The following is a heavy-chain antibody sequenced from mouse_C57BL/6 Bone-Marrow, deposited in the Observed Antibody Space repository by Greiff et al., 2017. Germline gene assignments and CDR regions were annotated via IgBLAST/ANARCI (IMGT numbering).Heavy chain of an antibody. Sequence: EVKLEESGGGLVKPGGSLKLSCAASGFTFSSYAMSWVRQTPEKRLEWVATISDGGSYTYYPDNVKGRFTISRDNAKNNLYLQMSNLKSEDTAMYYCAREYGCAGAWFAYWGQGTLVTVSA. D-gene: IGHD2-10*02. J-gene: IGHJ3*01. CDR3: AREYGCAGAWFAY. CDR1: GFTFSSYA. V-gene: IGHV5-4*01. CDR2: ISDGGSYT.